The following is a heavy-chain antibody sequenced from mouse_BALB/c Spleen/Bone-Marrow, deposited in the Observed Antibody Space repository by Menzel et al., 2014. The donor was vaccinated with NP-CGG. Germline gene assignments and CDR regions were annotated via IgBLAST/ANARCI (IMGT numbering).Heavy chain of an antibody. J-gene: IGHJ4*01. V-gene: IGHV1-9*01. CDR3: ARDYRYDGAMDY. D-gene: IGHD2-14*01. Sequence: LVESGAELMKPGASVKISCKATGYTFSCYWIEWVKQRPGHGLEWIGEILPGSGTTDYNENFKGKATFTADTSSNTAYMQLSSLTSEDSAVYYCARDYRYDGAMDYWGQGTSVTVSS. CDR2: ILPGSGTT. CDR1: GYTFSCYW.